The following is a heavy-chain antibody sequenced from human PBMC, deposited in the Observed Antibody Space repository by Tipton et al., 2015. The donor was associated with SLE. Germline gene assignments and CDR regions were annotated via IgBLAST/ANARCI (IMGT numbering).Heavy chain of an antibody. V-gene: IGHV4-39*07. D-gene: IGHD3-10*01. Sequence: TLSLTCTVSGGSISSSSYYWGWIRQPPGKGLEWIGSIYYSGSTNYNNPSLKSRVTISVDTSKNQFSLKLSSVTAADTAVYYCAREKLLWFGETPSDAFDIWGQGTMVTVSS. CDR2: IYYSGST. CDR1: GGSISSSSYY. CDR3: AREKLLWFGETPSDAFDI. J-gene: IGHJ3*02.